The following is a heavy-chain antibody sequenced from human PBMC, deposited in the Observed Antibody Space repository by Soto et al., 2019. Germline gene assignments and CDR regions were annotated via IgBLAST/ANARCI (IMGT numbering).Heavy chain of an antibody. CDR3: ARGLGRYFDWLSS. V-gene: IGHV3-33*01. CDR2: IWYDGSNK. D-gene: IGHD3-9*01. CDR1: GFTFSSYG. J-gene: IGHJ4*02. Sequence: QVQLVESGGGVVQPGRSLRLSCAASGFTFSSYGMHWVRQAPGKGLEWVAVIWYDGSNKYYADSVKGRFTISRDNSKNTLYLQMNSLRAEDTAVYYCARGLGRYFDWLSSWGQGTLVTVSS.